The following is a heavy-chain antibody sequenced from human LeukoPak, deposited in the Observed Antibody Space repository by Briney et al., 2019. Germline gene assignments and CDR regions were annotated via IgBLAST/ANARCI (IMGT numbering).Heavy chain of an antibody. CDR1: GGSISSYY. V-gene: IGHV4-59*01. Sequence: SETLSLTCTVSGGSISSYYWSWIRQPPGKGLEWIGYIYYSGSTNYNPSLKSRVTISVDTSKNQFSLKLSSVTAADTAVYYCARFNYDTETYYFDYWGQGTLVTVSS. CDR3: ARFNYDTETYYFDY. D-gene: IGHD3-22*01. J-gene: IGHJ4*02. CDR2: IYYSGST.